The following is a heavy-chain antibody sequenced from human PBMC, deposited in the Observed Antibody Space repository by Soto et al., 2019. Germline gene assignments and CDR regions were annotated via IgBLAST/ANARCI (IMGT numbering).Heavy chain of an antibody. CDR1: GFEFPTFW. Sequence: VESLMVTCKHSGFEFPTFWIAWVRQMPGKGLEWMGTIYPGDSDTRYSPSFQGQVTISADKSISTAYLQWSSLKASDTAIYYCARTAAAGKYYYGVDVWGQGTTVTVSS. CDR3: ARTAAAGKYYYGVDV. V-gene: IGHV5-51*01. J-gene: IGHJ6*02. CDR2: IYPGDSDT. D-gene: IGHD6-13*01.